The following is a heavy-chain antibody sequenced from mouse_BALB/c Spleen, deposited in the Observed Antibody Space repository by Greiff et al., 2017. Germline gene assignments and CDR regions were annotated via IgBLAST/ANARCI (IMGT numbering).Heavy chain of an antibody. CDR1: GFSLTSYG. Sequence: VKVVESGPGLVAPSQSLSITCTVSGFSLTSYGVHWVRQPPGKGLEWLGVIWAGGSTNYNSALMSRLSISKDNSKSQVFLKMNSLQTDDTAMYYCARENSHYYAMDYWGQGTSVTVSS. CDR2: IWAGGST. CDR3: ARENSHYYAMDY. J-gene: IGHJ4*01. V-gene: IGHV2-9*02.